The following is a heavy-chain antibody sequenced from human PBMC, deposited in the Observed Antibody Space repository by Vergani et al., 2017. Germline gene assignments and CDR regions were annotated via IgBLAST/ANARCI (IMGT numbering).Heavy chain of an antibody. Sequence: QGQLQESGPGLVKPSQTLSLTCTVSGGSISSGSYYWSWIRQPAGKGLEWIGRIDTSGSTNYNPSLKRRVTIAVDTSKNKFSLKLSSVTAADTAVYYCARDSRVGGDEYLPLLGEENKYEYDDMDVWGEGTTVTVSS. V-gene: IGHV4-61*02. D-gene: IGHD1-26*01. CDR1: GGSISSGSYY. CDR3: ARDSRVGGDEYLPLLGEENKYEYDDMDV. J-gene: IGHJ6*03. CDR2: IDTSGST.